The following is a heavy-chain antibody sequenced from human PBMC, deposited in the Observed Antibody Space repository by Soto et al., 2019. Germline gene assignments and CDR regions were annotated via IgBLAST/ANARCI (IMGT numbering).Heavy chain of an antibody. CDR3: ARASPHYYGSGSYYSKKGRGHYYYGMDV. J-gene: IGHJ6*02. Sequence: SETLSLTCSVSGASIGSYYWSWIRQPPGKGLEWIAYMYESGTTEYNPSLKSRVNITGDTSKKQVSLKLSSVTAADTAVYYCARASPHYYGSGSYYSKKGRGHYYYGMDVWGQGTTVTVSS. CDR2: MYESGTT. V-gene: IGHV4-59*01. CDR1: GASIGSYY. D-gene: IGHD3-10*01.